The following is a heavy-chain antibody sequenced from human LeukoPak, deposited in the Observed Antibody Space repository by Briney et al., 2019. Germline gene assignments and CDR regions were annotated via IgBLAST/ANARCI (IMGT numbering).Heavy chain of an antibody. CDR3: ARDYSGEWEQLTGWWFDP. J-gene: IGHJ5*02. CDR2: MNPNSGNT. V-gene: IGHV1-8*02. D-gene: IGHD1-26*01. CDR1: GYTFTTYA. Sequence: ASVKVSCKASGYTFTTYAITWVRQAPGQGLEWMGWMNPNSGNTGYAQKFQGRVTVTRDMSTRTVYMELSDLEPEDTAVYYCARDYSGEWEQLTGWWFDPWGQGTLVIVSS.